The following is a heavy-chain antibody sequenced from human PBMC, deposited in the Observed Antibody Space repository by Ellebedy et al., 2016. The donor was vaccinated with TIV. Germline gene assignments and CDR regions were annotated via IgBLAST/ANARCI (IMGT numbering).Heavy chain of an antibody. CDR1: GFTFSGFW. D-gene: IGHD3-10*01. J-gene: IGHJ5*02. Sequence: GESLKISXAGSGFTFSGFWMNWVRQAPGKGLEWVANINQDGSQKYYVDSVKGRFTISRDNAKNSLYLQMNSLRDEDAAVYYCARDRVGGAFDPWGQGTLVTVSS. V-gene: IGHV3-7*01. CDR2: INQDGSQK. CDR3: ARDRVGGAFDP.